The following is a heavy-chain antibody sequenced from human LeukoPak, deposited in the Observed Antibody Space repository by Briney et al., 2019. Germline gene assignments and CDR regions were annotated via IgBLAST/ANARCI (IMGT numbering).Heavy chain of an antibody. Sequence: SVKVSCKASGFAFSSSAMQWMRQARGQRLEWIGWIVVGSSDTKYAQKFQERVTITRDMSTSTAYTELSSLRSEDTAVYYCAAGSSYSLYYYYNMDVWGKGTTVTVSS. CDR3: AAGSSYSLYYYYNMDV. D-gene: IGHD2-15*01. V-gene: IGHV1-58*02. CDR2: IVVGSSDT. J-gene: IGHJ6*03. CDR1: GFAFSSSA.